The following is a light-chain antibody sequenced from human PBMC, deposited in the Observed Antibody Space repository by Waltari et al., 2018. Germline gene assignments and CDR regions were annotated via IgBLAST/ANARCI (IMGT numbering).Light chain of an antibody. J-gene: IGKJ4*01. Sequence: DIQMTQSPSSLSASVGDRVTITCRASQSISSYLNWYQHKPGKAPKLLIYAASSLQSEVPSRFSGSGSGTDFTLTISSLQPEDFATYYCQQSYSTPLTFGGGTKVEIK. CDR2: AAS. CDR3: QQSYSTPLT. V-gene: IGKV1-39*01. CDR1: QSISSY.